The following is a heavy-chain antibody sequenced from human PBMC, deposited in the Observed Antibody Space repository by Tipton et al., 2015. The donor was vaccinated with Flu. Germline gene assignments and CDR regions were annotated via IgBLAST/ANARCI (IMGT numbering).Heavy chain of an antibody. CDR2: IRHYVTNT. Sequence: SLRLSCAASGFTFSRYAMSWVRQAPGKRLEWVALIRHYVTNTYYVDSVRGRFTLSRDNSKNTLYLLMNSLRSEDTAVYSCARLAVVVPAANRDYWGQGTLVTVSS. J-gene: IGHJ4*02. CDR3: ARLAVVVPAANRDY. D-gene: IGHD2-2*01. V-gene: IGHV3-30*04. CDR1: GFTFSRYA.